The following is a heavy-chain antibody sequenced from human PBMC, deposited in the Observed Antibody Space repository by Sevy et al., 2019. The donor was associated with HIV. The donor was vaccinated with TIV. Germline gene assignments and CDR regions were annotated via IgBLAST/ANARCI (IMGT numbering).Heavy chain of an antibody. V-gene: IGHV4-31*03. CDR1: GGSISSGGYY. Sequence: SETLSLTCTVSGGSISSGGYYWSWIRQHPGKGLEWIGYIYYSGSTYYNPSLKSRVTISVDTSKNQFSLKLSSVTAEDTAVYYCARAGGTYYYGAGPTPNYYYYYGMDVWGQGTTVTVSS. J-gene: IGHJ6*02. CDR3: ARAGGTYYYGAGPTPNYYYYYGMDV. CDR2: IYYSGST. D-gene: IGHD3-10*01.